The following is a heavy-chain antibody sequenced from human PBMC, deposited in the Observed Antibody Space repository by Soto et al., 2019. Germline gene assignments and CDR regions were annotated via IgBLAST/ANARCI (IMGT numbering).Heavy chain of an antibody. CDR2: IIPIFGTA. J-gene: IGHJ6*02. CDR3: ARGIGYSYGFYYYGMDV. CDR1: GGTFSSYA. D-gene: IGHD5-18*01. V-gene: IGHV1-69*13. Sequence: SVKVSCKASGGTFSSYAISWARQAPGQGLEWMGGIIPIFGTANYAQKFQGRVTITADESTSTAYMELSSLRSEDTAVYYCARGIGYSYGFYYYGMDVWGQGTTVTVSS.